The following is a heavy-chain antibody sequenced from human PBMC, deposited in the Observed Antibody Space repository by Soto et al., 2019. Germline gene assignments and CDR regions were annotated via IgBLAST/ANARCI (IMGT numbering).Heavy chain of an antibody. D-gene: IGHD3-3*01. Sequence: VQLVESGGGVVQPGRSLRLSCAASGFTFSSYGMHWVRQAPGKGLEWVAVISYDGSNKYYADSVKGRFTISRDNSKNTLYLQMNSLRAEDTAVYYCAKLFGGMDVWGQGTTVTVSS. V-gene: IGHV3-30*18. J-gene: IGHJ6*02. CDR1: GFTFSSYG. CDR3: AKLFGGMDV. CDR2: ISYDGSNK.